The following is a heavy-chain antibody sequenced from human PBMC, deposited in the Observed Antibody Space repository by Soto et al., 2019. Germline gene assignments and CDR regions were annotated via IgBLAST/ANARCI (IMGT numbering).Heavy chain of an antibody. CDR2: IHPSGGGT. D-gene: IGHD2-21*02. J-gene: IGHJ4*02. Sequence: QVQLVQSGAEVKKPGASVKVSCKPSGYTFNTYYLHWVRQTPGQALEWMGVIHPSGGGTTYAQKFLGRVTVTRDTSMSTVFMELNSLRSDDAAVYYCARGGHIAVVTASFDYWGQGTLVNVSS. CDR3: ARGGHIAVVTASFDY. V-gene: IGHV1-46*02. CDR1: GYTFNTYY.